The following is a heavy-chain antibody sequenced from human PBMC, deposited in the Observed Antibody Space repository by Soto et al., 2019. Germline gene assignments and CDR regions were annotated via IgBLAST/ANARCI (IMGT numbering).Heavy chain of an antibody. CDR1: GFSLSTSGMC. Sequence: NPTRTLSLTCTVSGFSLSTSGMCVSWIRQPPGKALEWLALIDWDDDKYYNTSLKTRLTISKATSKKQVVLTMTNMDPVDTATYYCARVWRTTVVTPGLDAFDIWGQGTMVTVSS. V-gene: IGHV2-70*01. CDR2: IDWDDDK. D-gene: IGHD2-21*02. J-gene: IGHJ3*02. CDR3: ARVWRTTVVTPGLDAFDI.